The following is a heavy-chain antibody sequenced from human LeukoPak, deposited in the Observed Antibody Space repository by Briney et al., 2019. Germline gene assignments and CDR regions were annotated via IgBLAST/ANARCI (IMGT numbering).Heavy chain of an antibody. CDR2: ISGSGGST. J-gene: IGHJ4*02. V-gene: IGHV3-23*01. CDR3: AKAGEVYSGYDNYSDY. CDR1: GFTFSSYA. Sequence: PGGSLRLSCAASGFTFSSYAMSWVRQAPGKGLEWVSAISGSGGSTYYADSVKGRFTISRGNSKNTLYLQMNSLRAEDTAVYYCAKAGEVYSGYDNYSDYWGQGTLVTVSS. D-gene: IGHD5-12*01.